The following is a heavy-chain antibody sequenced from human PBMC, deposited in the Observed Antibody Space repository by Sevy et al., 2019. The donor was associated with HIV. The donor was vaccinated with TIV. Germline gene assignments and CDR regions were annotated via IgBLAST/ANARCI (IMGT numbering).Heavy chain of an antibody. D-gene: IGHD3-10*01. CDR1: EFTFSTYG. V-gene: IGHV3-30*18. CDR2: ISSDGTNK. Sequence: GGSLRLSCAASEFTFSTYGMHWVRQAPGKGLEWVALISSDGTNKYYAGSVKGRFTISRDNSKNTVDLQMNSLRDEDTAVYYCTKGSSSGSYYSPDDSWGQGTLVTVSS. CDR3: TKGSSSGSYYSPDDS. J-gene: IGHJ4*02.